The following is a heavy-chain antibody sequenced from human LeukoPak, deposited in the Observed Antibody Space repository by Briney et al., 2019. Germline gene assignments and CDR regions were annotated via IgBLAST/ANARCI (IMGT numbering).Heavy chain of an antibody. J-gene: IGHJ4*02. CDR3: ARAVEMATTFDY. D-gene: IGHD5-24*01. Sequence: SETLSLTCTVSGYSISSGYYWGWIRQPPGKGLEWIGSIYHSGSTYYNPSLKSRVTISVDTSKNQFSLKLSSVTAADTAVYYCARAVEMATTFDYWGQGTLVTVSS. CDR1: GYSISSGYY. V-gene: IGHV4-38-2*02. CDR2: IYHSGST.